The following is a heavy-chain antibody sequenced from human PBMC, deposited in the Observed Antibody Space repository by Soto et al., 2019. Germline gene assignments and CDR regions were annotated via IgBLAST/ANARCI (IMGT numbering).Heavy chain of an antibody. J-gene: IGHJ4*02. CDR1: GYTFTSYA. CDR3: ARDLPSHTTGWYYCDN. Sequence: ASVKVSCKASGYTFTSYAIHWLRQAPGQRLEWMGWINAGNGNTKYSQKFQGRVTITRDTFASTAYMEVSSLRSEDTALYYCARDLPSHTTGWYYCDNWGQGTLVTVSS. CDR2: INAGNGNT. V-gene: IGHV1-3*01. D-gene: IGHD6-19*01.